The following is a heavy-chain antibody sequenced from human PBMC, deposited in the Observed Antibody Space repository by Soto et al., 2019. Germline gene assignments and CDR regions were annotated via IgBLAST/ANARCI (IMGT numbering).Heavy chain of an antibody. CDR2: IYPGDSDT. D-gene: IGHD3-3*01. V-gene: IGHV5-51*01. CDR3: ARAVGYSAASDFYSLGN. Sequence: GEALKISCKASGYDFTHYWIAWVRQTLDKGLEWMGVIYPGDSDTKYSPSFQGQVTISADKSIDTAYLQKSSLKASDTAMYYCARAVGYSAASDFYSLGNWGQGTLVTVSS. J-gene: IGHJ4*02. CDR1: GYDFTHYW.